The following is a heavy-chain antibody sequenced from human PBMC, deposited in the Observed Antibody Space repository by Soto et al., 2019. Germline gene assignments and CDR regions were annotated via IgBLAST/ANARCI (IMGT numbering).Heavy chain of an antibody. CDR3: ARDRTPPTYYDYIWGSYRYFPLDAFDI. J-gene: IGHJ3*02. V-gene: IGHV1-3*01. D-gene: IGHD3-16*02. CDR1: GYTFTSYA. Sequence: ASVKVSCKASGYTFTSYAMHWVRQAPGQRLEWMGWINAANGNTKYSQKFQGRVTMTRDTSASTAYMELRSLRSDDTAVYYCARDRTPPTYYDYIWGSYRYFPLDAFDIWGQGTMVTVSS. CDR2: INAANGNT.